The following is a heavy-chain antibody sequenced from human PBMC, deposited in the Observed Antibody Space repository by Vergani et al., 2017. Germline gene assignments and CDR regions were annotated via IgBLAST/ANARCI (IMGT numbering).Heavy chain of an antibody. V-gene: IGHV3-21*01. J-gene: IGHJ4*02. D-gene: IGHD2-15*01. CDR2: ISSSSSYI. CDR1: GFTFSSYS. Sequence: EVQLVESGGGLVKPGGSLRLSCAASGFTFSSYSMNWVRQAPGKGLEWVSSISSSSSYIYYADSVKGRFTISRDNAKNSLYLQMNSLRAEDTAVEYCASFSGGSVDGEFDYWGQGTLVTVSS. CDR3: ASFSGGSVDGEFDY.